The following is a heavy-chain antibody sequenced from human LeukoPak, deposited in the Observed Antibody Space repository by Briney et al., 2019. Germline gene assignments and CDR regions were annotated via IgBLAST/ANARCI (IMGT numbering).Heavy chain of an antibody. CDR1: GFTFSSYE. D-gene: IGHD2-2*01. CDR2: ISNSGDAI. V-gene: IGHV3-48*03. CDR3: ARGLPSAAGVGDY. J-gene: IGHJ4*02. Sequence: PGGSLRLSCVASGFTFSSYEMDWVRQAPGKGLEWISYISNSGDAIYYADSVKGRFTISRDNAKDSLYLQINSLRAEDTAVYYCARGLPSAAGVGDYWGQGTLVTVSS.